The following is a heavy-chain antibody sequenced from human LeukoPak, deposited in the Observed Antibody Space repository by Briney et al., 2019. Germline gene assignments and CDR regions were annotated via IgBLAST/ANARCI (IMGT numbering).Heavy chain of an antibody. CDR2: IFSSGNT. D-gene: IGHD6-13*01. J-gene: IGHJ4*02. V-gene: IGHV3-66*03. Sequence: GGSLRLSCAASGFTVSGNYMSWVRQAPGKGLEWVSVIFSSGNTNYADSVKGRFTISRDNSKNTLYLQMNSLRAEDTAVYYCGRVAPGGRHIDYWGQGTLVTVSS. CDR3: GRVAPGGRHIDY. CDR1: GFTVSGNY.